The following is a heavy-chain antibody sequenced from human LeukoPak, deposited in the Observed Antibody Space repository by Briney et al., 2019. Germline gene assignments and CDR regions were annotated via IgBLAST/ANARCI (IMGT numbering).Heavy chain of an antibody. D-gene: IGHD3-10*01. CDR1: GYTFINFD. Sequence: ASVKVSCKASGYTFINFDINWVRQASGQGPEWMGWMNPKSGNTGHAQQFQGRVTITWDTSITTTYMELSSLRSDDTAVYYCARGNYGSGFGLDVWGQGTTATVSS. CDR3: ARGNYGSGFGLDV. CDR2: MNPKSGNT. V-gene: IGHV1-8*02. J-gene: IGHJ6*02.